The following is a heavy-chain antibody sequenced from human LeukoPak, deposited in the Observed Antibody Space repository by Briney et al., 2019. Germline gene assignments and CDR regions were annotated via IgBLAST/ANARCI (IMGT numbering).Heavy chain of an antibody. D-gene: IGHD6-13*01. CDR2: ISGSGGST. Sequence: GSLRLSCAASGFTFSSYAMSWVRQAPGKGLEWVLAISGSGGSTYYADSVKGRFTISRDNSKNTLYLQMNSLRAEDTAVYYCAKYSSSWTLFDYWGQGTLVTVSS. V-gene: IGHV3-23*01. CDR3: AKYSSSWTLFDY. CDR1: GFTFSSYA. J-gene: IGHJ4*02.